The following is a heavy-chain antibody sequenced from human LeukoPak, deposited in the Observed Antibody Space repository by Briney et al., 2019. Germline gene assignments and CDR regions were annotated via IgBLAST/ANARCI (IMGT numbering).Heavy chain of an antibody. CDR1: GYSFTGYY. CDR2: VNPNTGGT. V-gene: IGHV1-2*02. J-gene: IGHJ4*02. CDR3: ARDRHSGSYYGYY. D-gene: IGHD1-26*01. Sequence: GASVKVSCEASGYSFTGYYMHWVRQSPGEGLEWMGWVNPNTGGTNYAQKFQGRVAMTTDTSTSTAYMELRSLRSDDTAVYYCARDRHSGSYYGYYWGQGTLVTVSS.